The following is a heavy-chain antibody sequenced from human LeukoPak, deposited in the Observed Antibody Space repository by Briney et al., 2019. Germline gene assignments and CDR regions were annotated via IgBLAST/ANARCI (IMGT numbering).Heavy chain of an antibody. J-gene: IGHJ4*02. V-gene: IGHV3-74*01. Sequence: QPGGSLRLSCAASGFTFVSYWMHWVRQAPGKGLVWVSRTNGYGSSTDFADSVKGRFTISRDNAKNTLYLQMNSLRAEDTAVYYCATDAPGNTALDYWGQGTLVTVSS. CDR2: TNGYGSST. D-gene: IGHD5-18*01. CDR1: GFTFVSYW. CDR3: ATDAPGNTALDY.